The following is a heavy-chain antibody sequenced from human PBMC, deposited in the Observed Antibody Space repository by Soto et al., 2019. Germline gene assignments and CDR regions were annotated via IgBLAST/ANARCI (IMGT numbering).Heavy chain of an antibody. CDR1: GFNFDEFA. CDR2: INWNSDKI. D-gene: IGHD2-2*01. J-gene: IGHJ4*02. CDR3: AKDAGSTWFNYFDS. Sequence: GGSLRLSCVAPGFNFDEFAMHWVRQAPGKGLEWVSAINWNSDKIDYADSVKGRFTISRDNAKKSVYLQMSSLRPEDTAFYYCAKDAGSTWFNYFDSWGRGTLVTVSS. V-gene: IGHV3-9*01.